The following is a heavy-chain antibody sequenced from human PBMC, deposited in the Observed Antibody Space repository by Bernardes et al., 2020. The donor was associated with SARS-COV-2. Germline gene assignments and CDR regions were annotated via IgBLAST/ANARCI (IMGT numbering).Heavy chain of an antibody. J-gene: IGHJ6*02. CDR3: AREPLGGITMVRGLIKRYGLDV. Sequence: SETLSLTCTVSGGSVSSGSYYWSWIRQPPGKGLEWIGYIYYSGSTNYNPSLKSRVTISVDTSKNQFSLKLSSVTAADTAVYYCAREPLGGITMVRGLIKRYGLDVWGQGATVTVSS. D-gene: IGHD3-10*01. CDR2: IYYSGST. CDR1: GGSVSSGSYY. V-gene: IGHV4-61*01.